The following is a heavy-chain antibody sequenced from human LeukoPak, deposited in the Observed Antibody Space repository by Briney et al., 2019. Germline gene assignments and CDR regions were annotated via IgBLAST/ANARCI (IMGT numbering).Heavy chain of an antibody. Sequence: GGSLRLSCAASGFTFSSYAMHWVRQAPGKGLEWVAVISYDGSNKYYADSVKGRFTISRDNSKNTLYLQMNSLRAEDTAVYYCAKLPRSGSYSGFDYWGQGTLVTVSS. CDR1: GFTFSSYA. CDR3: AKLPRSGSYSGFDY. V-gene: IGHV3-30*04. D-gene: IGHD1-26*01. CDR2: ISYDGSNK. J-gene: IGHJ4*02.